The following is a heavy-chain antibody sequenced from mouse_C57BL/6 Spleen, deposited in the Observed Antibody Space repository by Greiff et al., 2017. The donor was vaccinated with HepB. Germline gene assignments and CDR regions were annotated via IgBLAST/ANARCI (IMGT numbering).Heavy chain of an antibody. CDR2: IWGDGST. CDR3: TKPNDYHAMDY. Sequence: VKLMESGPGLVAPSQSLYITCTVSGFSLTSYGVSWVRQPPGKGLEWLGVIWGDGSTNYHSALISRLSIDKDNSKSQVFLKLNSLQTDDTATYYCTKPNDYHAMDYWGQGASVTVAS. V-gene: IGHV2-3*01. CDR1: GFSLTSYG. J-gene: IGHJ4*01.